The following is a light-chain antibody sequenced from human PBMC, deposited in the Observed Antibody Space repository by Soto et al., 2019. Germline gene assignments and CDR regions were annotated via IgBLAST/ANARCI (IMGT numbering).Light chain of an antibody. J-gene: IGKJ5*01. V-gene: IGKV1-5*03. CDR1: QSISSW. CDR2: KAS. CDR3: QQYNSYSGST. Sequence: DLQMTQSPSTLSASVGDRVTITCRASQSISSWLAWYQQKPGKAPKLLIYKASSLESGVPSRFSGSGSGTEFTLTLSSLQPDDFATYYCQQYNSYSGSTFGQGTRLEIK.